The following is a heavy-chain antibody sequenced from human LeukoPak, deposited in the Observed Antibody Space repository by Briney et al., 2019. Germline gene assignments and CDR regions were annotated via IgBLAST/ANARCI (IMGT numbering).Heavy chain of an antibody. D-gene: IGHD6-19*01. CDR1: GFSFSSYW. Sequence: EGSLRLSCAASGFSFSSYWMSWVRQAPGKGLEWVANIKQDGSEKYYVDSVKGRFTISRDNAKNSLYLQMNSLRAEDTAGYYCTRGFRGWYAEGFDYWGQGTVVTVSS. V-gene: IGHV3-7*01. CDR3: TRGFRGWYAEGFDY. J-gene: IGHJ4*02. CDR2: IKQDGSEK.